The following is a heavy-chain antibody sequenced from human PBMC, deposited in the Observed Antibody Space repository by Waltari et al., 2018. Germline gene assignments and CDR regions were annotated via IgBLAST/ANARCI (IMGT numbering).Heavy chain of an antibody. CDR2: INHSGST. J-gene: IGHJ4*02. V-gene: IGHV4-34*01. D-gene: IGHD6-13*01. CDR3: ATIAAAGVFDY. Sequence: QVQLQQWGAGLLKPSETLSLTCAVYGGSFSGYYWSWIRQPPGKGLEWIGEINHSGSTNYNPSLKSRVTISVDTSKNQFSLKLSSVTAADTAVYYCATIAAAGVFDYWGQGTLVTVSS. CDR1: GGSFSGYY.